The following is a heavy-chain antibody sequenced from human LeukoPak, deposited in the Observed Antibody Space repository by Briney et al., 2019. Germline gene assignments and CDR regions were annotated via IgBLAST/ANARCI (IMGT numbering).Heavy chain of an antibody. D-gene: IGHD6-13*01. CDR1: GYSFTSYW. CDR3: ARRKGGSSWANNWFDP. J-gene: IGHJ5*02. Sequence: GESLEISCKGSGYSFTSYWIGWVRQMPGKGLEWMGIIYHGDSDTRYSPSFQGQVTISADKSISTAYLQWSSLKASDTAMYYCARRKGGSSWANNWFDPWGQGTLVTVSS. CDR2: IYHGDSDT. V-gene: IGHV5-51*01.